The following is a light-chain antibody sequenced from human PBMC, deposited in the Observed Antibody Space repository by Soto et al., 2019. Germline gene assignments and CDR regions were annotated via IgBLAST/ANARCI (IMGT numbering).Light chain of an antibody. J-gene: IGKJ2*01. CDR2: AAS. Sequence: DIQMTQSPSSLSASVGDRVTITCRASQSISSYLNWYQQKPGKAPKLLIYAASSLQSGVPSRFSGSGSGTVFALTISNLQPEDSAIYYGQERKTFGQGTKVESK. CDR1: QSISSY. CDR3: QERKT. V-gene: IGKV1-39*01.